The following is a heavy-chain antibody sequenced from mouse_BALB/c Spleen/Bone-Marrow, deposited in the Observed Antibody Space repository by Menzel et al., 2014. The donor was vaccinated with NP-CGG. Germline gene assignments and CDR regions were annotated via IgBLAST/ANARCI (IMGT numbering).Heavy chain of an antibody. V-gene: IGHV5-9-4*01. CDR2: ISSGGSYT. Sequence: EVQGVESGGGLVKPGGSLKLSCAASGFTFSSYAMSWVRQSPEKRLEWVAEISSGGSYTYYPDTVTGRFTISRDNAKNSMYLEMSSLKSEDTAMYSSEKEKFRRRAAMDYWGQGTSVTVSS. J-gene: IGHJ4*01. CDR3: EKEKFRRRAAMDY. CDR1: GFTFSSYA.